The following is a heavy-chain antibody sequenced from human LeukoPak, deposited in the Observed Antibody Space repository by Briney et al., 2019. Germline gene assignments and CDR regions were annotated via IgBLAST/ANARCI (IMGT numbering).Heavy chain of an antibody. D-gene: IGHD4-17*01. Sequence: ASVKVSCKASGYTFTSYGISWVRQAPGQGLEWMGWISAYNGNTNYAQKLQGRVTMTTDTSTSTAYMELRSLRSDDTAVYYCAREGTVTNYYYYMDVWGKGTTVTVSS. CDR3: AREGTVTNYYYYMDV. J-gene: IGHJ6*03. V-gene: IGHV1-18*01. CDR1: GYTFTSYG. CDR2: ISAYNGNT.